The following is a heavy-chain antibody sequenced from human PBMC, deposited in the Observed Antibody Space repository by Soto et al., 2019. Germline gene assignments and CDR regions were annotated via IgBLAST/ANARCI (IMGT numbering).Heavy chain of an antibody. J-gene: IGHJ4*02. CDR2: INPDGDVT. V-gene: IGHV1-46*01. CDR3: ASKFSRGNFQDFDA. Sequence: ASVKVSCKASGHTFTGDYMHWVRQATGQGLEWMGIINPDGDVTTYAHKFRGRVTLTREMSTSTSYMELRSLTSEDTAVYYWASKFSRGNFQDFDAWGQGTPVTVSS. CDR1: GHTFTGDY. D-gene: IGHD1-7*01.